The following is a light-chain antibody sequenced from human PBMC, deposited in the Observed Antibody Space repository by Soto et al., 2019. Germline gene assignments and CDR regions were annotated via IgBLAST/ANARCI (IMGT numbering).Light chain of an antibody. J-gene: IGLJ3*02. CDR1: SGHSSYA. V-gene: IGLV4-69*01. Sequence: QLVLTQSPSASASLGASVKLTCTLSSGHSSYAIAWHQQQPEKGPRYLMRLNSDGSHTKGDGIPDRFSCASSGAERYLTISSLQSEDEADYACQTWGTGIWVFGGGTKLTVL. CDR2: LNSDGSH. CDR3: QTWGTGIWV.